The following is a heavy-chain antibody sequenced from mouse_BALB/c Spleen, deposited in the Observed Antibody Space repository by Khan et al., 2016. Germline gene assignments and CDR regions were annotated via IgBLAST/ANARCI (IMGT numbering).Heavy chain of an antibody. Sequence: QVQLKQSGAELVRPGASVKLSCKASGYTFTSYWVYWVKQRPEQGLEWIGRIDPYASETHYNPKFKDKAILTVDKSSSTAYMQLSSLTSEDSAVYYCARRRGSSYGCAYWGQGTLVTVSA. J-gene: IGHJ3*01. CDR3: ARRRGSSYGCAY. D-gene: IGHD1-1*01. CDR2: IDPYASET. V-gene: IGHV1-52*01. CDR1: GYTFTSYW.